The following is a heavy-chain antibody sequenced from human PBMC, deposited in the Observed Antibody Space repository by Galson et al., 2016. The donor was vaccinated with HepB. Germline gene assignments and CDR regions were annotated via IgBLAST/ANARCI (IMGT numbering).Heavy chain of an antibody. Sequence: QSGADVKKPGESLKISCKGSGYTFTNYWIGWVRQMPGKGLEWMGIIYPGDSDTRYSPSFQGQVTISADKSTSTAYLQWSSLKASDSAMYYCGRQGMIQAAGIDYWGQGARVTVSS. D-gene: IGHD6-19*01. CDR3: GRQGMIQAAGIDY. V-gene: IGHV5-51*01. CDR1: GYTFTNYW. CDR2: IYPGDSDT. J-gene: IGHJ4*02.